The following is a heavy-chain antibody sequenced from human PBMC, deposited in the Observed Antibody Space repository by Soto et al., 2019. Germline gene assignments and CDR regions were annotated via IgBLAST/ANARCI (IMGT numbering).Heavy chain of an antibody. D-gene: IGHD1-26*01. J-gene: IGHJ6*02. Sequence: PSETLSLTCSVSGASVSDKTFYWSWLRQSPGKGLEWIGYIYYSGTTNYNPSLKSRVTISVDTSKNQFSLKLSSVTAADTAVYYCARQRPTDGRWEFANYYGMDVWGQGTPVTVSS. CDR1: GASVSDKTFY. CDR2: IYYSGTT. CDR3: ARQRPTDGRWEFANYYGMDV. V-gene: IGHV4-61*01.